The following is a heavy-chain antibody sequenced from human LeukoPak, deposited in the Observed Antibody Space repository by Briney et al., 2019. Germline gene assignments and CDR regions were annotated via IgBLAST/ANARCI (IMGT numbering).Heavy chain of an antibody. CDR3: AKDISSGRHGLWGSSGY. CDR2: ISGDGGST. D-gene: IGHD3-22*01. CDR1: GFTFDDYA. J-gene: IGHJ4*02. V-gene: IGHV3-43*02. Sequence: PGGSLRLSCAASGFTFDDYAMHWVRQAPGKGLEWVSLISGDGGSTYYADSVKGRFTISRDNSKNSLYLQMNSLRTEDTALYYCAKDISSGRHGLWGSSGYWGQGTLVTVSS.